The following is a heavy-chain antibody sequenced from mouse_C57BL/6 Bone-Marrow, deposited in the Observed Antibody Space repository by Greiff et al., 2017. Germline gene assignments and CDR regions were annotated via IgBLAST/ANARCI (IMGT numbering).Heavy chain of an antibody. CDR1: GYTFTSYG. V-gene: IGHV1-81*01. Sequence: QVQLQQSGAELARPGASVKLSCKASGYTFTSYGISWVKQRTGQGLEWIGEIYPRSGNTYYNEKFKGKATLTADKSSSTAYMELRSLTSEDSAVDFCARGAPPRRYVDVWGTGTTVTVSS. J-gene: IGHJ1*03. CDR2: IYPRSGNT. CDR3: ARGAPPRRYVDV.